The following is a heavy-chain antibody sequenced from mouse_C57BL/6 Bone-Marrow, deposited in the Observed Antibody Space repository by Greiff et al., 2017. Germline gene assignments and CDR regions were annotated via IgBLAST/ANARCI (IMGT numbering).Heavy chain of an antibody. D-gene: IGHD1-1*01. CDR3: ARDNYYGSSGFAY. J-gene: IGHJ3*01. Sequence: EVQLVESGPELVKPGASVKISCKASGYSFTDYNMNWVKQSNGKSLEWIGVINPNYGTTSYNQKFKGKATLTVDQSSSTAYMQRNSLTSEDSAVYYCARDNYYGSSGFAYWGQGTLVTVSA. CDR2: INPNYGTT. V-gene: IGHV1-39*01. CDR1: GYSFTDYN.